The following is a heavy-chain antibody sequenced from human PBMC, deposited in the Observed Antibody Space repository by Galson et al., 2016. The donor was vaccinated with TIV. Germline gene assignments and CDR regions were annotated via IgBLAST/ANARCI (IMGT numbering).Heavy chain of an antibody. CDR2: IFPDDSGT. Sequence: QSGAEVKKPGESLKISCKGSGYRFSSYWIGWVRQRPGKGLEWLGIIFPDDSGTRYSPSLEGQLTFSADKSIRTAYLQWSSLKASDTAIYYCARHFRYSDSSGYHYFDSWGQGTTVTVSS. D-gene: IGHD3-22*01. J-gene: IGHJ4*02. CDR3: ARHFRYSDSSGYHYFDS. V-gene: IGHV5-51*01. CDR1: GYRFSSYW.